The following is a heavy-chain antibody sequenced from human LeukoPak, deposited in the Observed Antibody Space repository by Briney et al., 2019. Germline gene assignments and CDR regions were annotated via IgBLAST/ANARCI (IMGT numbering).Heavy chain of an antibody. Sequence: GGSLRLSCAASGFTFSSNYMSWVRQAPGKGLEWVSVIYSGGSTYYEDCVRGRFTISRDNSKNTLYLQMNSLRAEDTAVYYCARDAPGQWLAFDYWGQGTLVTVSS. D-gene: IGHD6-19*01. J-gene: IGHJ4*02. V-gene: IGHV3-53*01. CDR3: ARDAPGQWLAFDY. CDR1: GFTFSSNY. CDR2: IYSGGST.